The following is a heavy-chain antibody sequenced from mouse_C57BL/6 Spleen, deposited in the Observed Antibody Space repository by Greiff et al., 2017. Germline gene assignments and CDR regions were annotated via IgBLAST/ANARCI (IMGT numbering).Heavy chain of an antibody. J-gene: IGHJ3*01. D-gene: IGHD2-10*01. Sequence: EVKLVESGGGLVKPGGSLKLSCAASGFTFSDYGMHWVRQAPEKGLEWVAYISSGSGTIYYADTVKGRFTISRDKAKNTLFLQMTSLRSEATAMYYGARPYYGNYEFAYWGQGTLVTVSA. CDR1: GFTFSDYG. V-gene: IGHV5-17*01. CDR3: ARPYYGNYEFAY. CDR2: ISSGSGTI.